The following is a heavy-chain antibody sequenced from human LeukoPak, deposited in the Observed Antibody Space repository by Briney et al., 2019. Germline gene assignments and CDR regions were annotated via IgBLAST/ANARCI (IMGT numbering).Heavy chain of an antibody. V-gene: IGHV4-39*01. CDR3: ACLTTADAFDI. CDR1: GDSISSSYHF. D-gene: IGHD3-22*01. J-gene: IGHJ3*02. Sequence: SETLSLTCNVSGDSISSSYHFWGWIRQPPGKGLEWIGGMYYRGTSYYSPSLRSRVSISVDTSKNQFSLRLSSVTAADTAVYYCACLTTADAFDIWGQGTMVTVSS. CDR2: MYYRGTS.